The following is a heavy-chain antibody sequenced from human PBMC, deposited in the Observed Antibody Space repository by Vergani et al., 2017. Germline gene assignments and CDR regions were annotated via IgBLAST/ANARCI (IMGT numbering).Heavy chain of an antibody. D-gene: IGHD2-2*01. CDR2: IYSGGSST. Sequence: EVQLLESGGGLVQPGGSLRLSCAASGFTFSSYAMSWVRQAPGKGLEWVSVIYSGGSSTSYADSVKGRFTISRDNSKNTLYLQMNSLRAEDTAVYYCAKVHCMSTSCPWNYFDYWGQGTLVTVSS. V-gene: IGHV3-23*03. CDR3: AKVHCMSTSCPWNYFDY. CDR1: GFTFSSYA. J-gene: IGHJ4*02.